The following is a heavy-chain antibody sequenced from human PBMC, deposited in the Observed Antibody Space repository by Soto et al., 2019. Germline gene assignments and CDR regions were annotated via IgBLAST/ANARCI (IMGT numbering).Heavy chain of an antibody. Sequence: SETLSLTCAVYGGSFSGYYWSWIRQPPGKGLEWIGEINHSGSTNYNPSLKSRVTISVDTSKNQFSLKLSSVTAADTAVYYCARVGTYYYGSGSYYNWFDPWGQGTLVTVSS. CDR3: ARVGTYYYGSGSYYNWFDP. D-gene: IGHD3-10*01. CDR1: GGSFSGYY. CDR2: INHSGST. J-gene: IGHJ5*02. V-gene: IGHV4-34*01.